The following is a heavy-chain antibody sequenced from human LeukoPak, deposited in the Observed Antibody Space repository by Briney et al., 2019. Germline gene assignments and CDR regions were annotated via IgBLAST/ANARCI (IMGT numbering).Heavy chain of an antibody. CDR1: SASVTSHH. CDR3: ARDESSRDGSGGYHY. V-gene: IGHV4-4*07. J-gene: IGHJ4*02. Sequence: SETLSLTCAVSSASVTSHHWAWIRQPVGKGLEWVGRVHFSGSTNYNPSLRSRVAISLDNSKNQISLTLNSVSAADTAVYYCARDESSRDGSGGYHYWGRGVLVTVSS. D-gene: IGHD6-19*01. CDR2: VHFSGST.